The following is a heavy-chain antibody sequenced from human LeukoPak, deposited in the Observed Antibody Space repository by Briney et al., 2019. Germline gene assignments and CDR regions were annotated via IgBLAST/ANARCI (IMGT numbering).Heavy chain of an antibody. CDR3: AKGLGYCSSTSCKSNYYYYYMDV. Sequence: PGGSLRLSCAASGFTFCDYYMSWIRQAPGKGLEWVSYISSSGSTIYYADSVKGRFTISRDNAKNSLYLQMNSLRAEDTAVYYCAKGLGYCSSTSCKSNYYYYYMDVWGKGTTVTVSS. V-gene: IGHV3-11*01. CDR1: GFTFCDYY. J-gene: IGHJ6*03. D-gene: IGHD2-2*01. CDR2: ISSSGSTI.